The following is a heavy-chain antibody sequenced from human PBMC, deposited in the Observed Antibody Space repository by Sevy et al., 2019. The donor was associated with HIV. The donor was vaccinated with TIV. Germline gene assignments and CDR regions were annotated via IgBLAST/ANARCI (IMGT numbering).Heavy chain of an antibody. D-gene: IGHD1-26*01. CDR3: ATTHPIKILGATRGYYYFMDV. J-gene: IGHJ6*03. CDR2: FDPEDGET. Sequence: ASVKVSCKVSGYTLTELSMHWVRQAPGEGLEWMGCFDPEDGETIYAQKFQGRVTMTEDTSTDTAYMELSSLGSDDTAVYYCATTHPIKILGATRGYYYFMDVWGKGSTVTVSS. V-gene: IGHV1-24*01. CDR1: GYTLTELS.